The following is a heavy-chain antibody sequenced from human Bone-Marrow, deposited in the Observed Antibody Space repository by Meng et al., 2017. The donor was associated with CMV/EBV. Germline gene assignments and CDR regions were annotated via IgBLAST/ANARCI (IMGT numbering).Heavy chain of an antibody. CDR1: GCRVSSGG. CDR2: MEASESYT. V-gene: IGHV5-10-1*01. CDR3: ARMDFYNTVNWFDP. J-gene: IGHJ5*02. Sequence: GSGCRVSSGGRTWVRQMHGKGLEWRGTMEASESYTKYSPSFQGHVTISTDKSITTAYLQWSSLKVSDTALYYCARMDFYNTVNWFDPWGQGTLVTVSS. D-gene: IGHD3-3*01.